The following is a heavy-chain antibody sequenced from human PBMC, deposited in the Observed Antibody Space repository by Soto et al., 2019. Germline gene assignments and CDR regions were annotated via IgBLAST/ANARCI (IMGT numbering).Heavy chain of an antibody. V-gene: IGHV4-59*11. D-gene: IGHD3-22*01. Sequence: PSETLSLTCTVSGGSISSHYWSWIRQPPGQGLEWIGYVYYSGSTNYNPSLKSRVTISVDTSKSQFSLKLSSVTAADTAVYYCARSDNYYDSSGYYPFDSWGQGTLVTVSS. CDR1: GGSISSHY. J-gene: IGHJ4*02. CDR3: ARSDNYYDSSGYYPFDS. CDR2: VYYSGST.